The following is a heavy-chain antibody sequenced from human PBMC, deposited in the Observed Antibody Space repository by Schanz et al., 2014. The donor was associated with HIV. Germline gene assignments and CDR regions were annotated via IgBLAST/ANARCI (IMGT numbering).Heavy chain of an antibody. CDR3: AKDGPWEAFDVFDI. CDR2: ISYDGSNK. Sequence: QVQLVESGGGVVQPGRSLRLSCAGSGLTFSSYGMHWVRQAPGKGLEWVAVISYDGSNKYYADSVKGRFTISRDNSKNTLYLQMNSLRAEDTAVYYCAKDGPWEAFDVFDIWGQGTMVTVSS. V-gene: IGHV3-30*18. D-gene: IGHD1-26*01. J-gene: IGHJ3*02. CDR1: GLTFSSYG.